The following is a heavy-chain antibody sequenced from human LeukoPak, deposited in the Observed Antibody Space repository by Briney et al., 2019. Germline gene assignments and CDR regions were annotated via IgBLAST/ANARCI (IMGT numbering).Heavy chain of an antibody. Sequence: GGSLRLSCAASGVTFSSYAMSWVRQAPGKGLEWVSAISGSGGSTYYADSVKGRFTISRDNSKNTLYLQMNSLRAEDTAVYYCAKDQSLAMIYYIGGFAYWGQGTLVTVSS. V-gene: IGHV3-23*01. CDR3: AKDQSLAMIYYIGGFAY. D-gene: IGHD3-22*01. J-gene: IGHJ4*02. CDR1: GVTFSSYA. CDR2: ISGSGGST.